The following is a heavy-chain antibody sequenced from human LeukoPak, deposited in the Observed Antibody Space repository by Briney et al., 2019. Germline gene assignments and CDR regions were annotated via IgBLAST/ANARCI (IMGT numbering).Heavy chain of an antibody. D-gene: IGHD3-3*02. J-gene: IGHJ3*02. Sequence: SETQSLTCTVSGGSISSGSFYWGWIRQPPGKGLEWIGSIYYSGSTYYNPSLKSRVTISVDTSKNQFSLKLSSVTAADTAVYYCARELGSFDIWGQGTKVSVSS. CDR2: IYYSGST. V-gene: IGHV4-39*02. CDR3: ARELGSFDI. CDR1: GGSISSGSFY.